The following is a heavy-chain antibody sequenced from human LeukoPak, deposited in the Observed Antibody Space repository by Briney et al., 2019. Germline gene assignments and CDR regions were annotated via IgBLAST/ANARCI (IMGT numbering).Heavy chain of an antibody. CDR1: GGSISSGGYY. CDR3: ARGASGTLYDAFDI. CDR2: IYHSGST. V-gene: IGHV4-30-2*01. D-gene: IGHD1-26*01. J-gene: IGHJ3*02. Sequence: SQTLSLTCTVSGGSISSGGYYWSWIRQPPGKGLEWIGYIYHSGSTYYNPSLKSRVTISVDRSKNHLSLKVNSVTAADTAVYYCARGASGTLYDAFDIWGQGTMVTVSS.